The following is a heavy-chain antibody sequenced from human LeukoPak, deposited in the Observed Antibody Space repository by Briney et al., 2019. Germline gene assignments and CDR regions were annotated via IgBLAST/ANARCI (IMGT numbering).Heavy chain of an antibody. V-gene: IGHV4-34*01. D-gene: IGHD3-3*01. Sequence: SETLSLTCAVYGGSFSGYYWSWIRQPPGKGLEWIGEINHSGSTNYNPSLKSRVTISVDTSKNQFSLKLSSVTAADTAVYYCARGGWSGYSYYYYYMDVWGKGTTVTVSS. CDR3: ARGGWSGYSYYYYYMDV. CDR1: GGSFSGYY. CDR2: INHSGST. J-gene: IGHJ6*03.